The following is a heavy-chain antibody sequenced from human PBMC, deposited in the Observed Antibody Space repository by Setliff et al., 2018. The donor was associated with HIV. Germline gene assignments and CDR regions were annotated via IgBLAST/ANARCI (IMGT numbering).Heavy chain of an antibody. CDR3: ARGVKGIATTGKYYFDY. D-gene: IGHD6-13*01. V-gene: IGHV1-2*06. CDR2: INPDSRDT. CDR1: GYAFSDYS. Sequence: ASVKVSCKTSGYAFSDYSIHWVRQAPGQGLEWVGRINPDSRDTNYAQTFQGRVTMTRDTSANTAYMELSRLRSDDTAVFYCARGVKGIATTGKYYFDYWGQGTLVTVSS. J-gene: IGHJ4*02.